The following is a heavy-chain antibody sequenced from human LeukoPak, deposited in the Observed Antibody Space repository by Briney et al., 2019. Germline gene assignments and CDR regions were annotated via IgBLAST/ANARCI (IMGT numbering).Heavy chain of an antibody. V-gene: IGHV3-48*03. CDR2: ISSSGSTI. Sequence: GGSLRLFCAASGFTFSSYEMNWVRQAPGKGLEWVSYISSSGSTIYYADSVKGRFTISRDNAKNSLYLQMNSLRAEDTAVYYCARARFGELSDWGQGTLVTVSS. CDR3: ARARFGELSD. J-gene: IGHJ4*02. CDR1: GFTFSSYE. D-gene: IGHD3-10*01.